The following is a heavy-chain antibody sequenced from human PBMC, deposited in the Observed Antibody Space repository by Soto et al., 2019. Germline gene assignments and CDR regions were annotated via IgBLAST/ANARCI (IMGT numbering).Heavy chain of an antibody. CDR2: CSRSRSYI. D-gene: IGHD6-25*01. CDR1: GFTFSSYS. V-gene: IGHV3-21*01. Sequence: GGSLRLSCAASGFTFSSYSMNWIRRAPGKGLGWFSLCSRSRSYIYYADPMKGRFTNYGDNAKNSLYLRMNSLRAEDTAVYYCARARRLTRGYYYYGMDVRGQGTTVTVSS. CDR3: ARARRLTRGYYYYGMDV. J-gene: IGHJ6*02.